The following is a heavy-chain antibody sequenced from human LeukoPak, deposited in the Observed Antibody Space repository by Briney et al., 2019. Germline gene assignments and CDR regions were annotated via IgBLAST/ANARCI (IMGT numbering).Heavy chain of an antibody. J-gene: IGHJ4*02. V-gene: IGHV3-15*01. CDR2: IKSKTDGRTT. D-gene: IGHD3/OR15-3a*01. CDR1: GFTFSNAW. Sequence: AGGSLRLSCAASGFTFSNAWMSWVRQAPGKGLEWVGRIKSKTDGRTTDYAAPVKGRFTISRDDSKNTLYLQMNSLKTDDTAVYYCTTGNYDFWSGYYGDYWGQGTLVTVSS. CDR3: TTGNYDFWSGYYGDY.